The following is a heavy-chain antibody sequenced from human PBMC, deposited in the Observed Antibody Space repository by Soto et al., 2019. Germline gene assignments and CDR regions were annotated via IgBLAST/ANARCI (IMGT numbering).Heavy chain of an antibody. CDR3: ARDKDRQHLGGNYYYIMDV. Sequence: QVQLVQSGAAVRKPGSSVKLSCKASGGTFSSSAFSWVRQAPGQGLEWMGGIMPIFRTPDYAQKFQGRVTITADESTSTAYMELSSLRSEDTAIYFCARDKDRQHLGGNYYYIMDVWGQGTTVTVSS. CDR1: GGTFSSSA. V-gene: IGHV1-69*12. J-gene: IGHJ6*02. CDR2: IMPIFRTP.